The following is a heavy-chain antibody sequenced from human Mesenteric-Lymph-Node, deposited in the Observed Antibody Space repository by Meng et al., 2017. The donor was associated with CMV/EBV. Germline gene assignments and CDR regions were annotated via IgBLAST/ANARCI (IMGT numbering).Heavy chain of an antibody. Sequence: SVKVSCKASGYTFTDYYMHWVRQAPGRGLEWMGGIIPIFGTANYAQKFQGRVTITTDESTSTAYMELRSLRSDDTAVYYCASSRGYSYDYWGQGTLVTVSS. J-gene: IGHJ4*02. V-gene: IGHV1-69*05. CDR3: ASSRGYSYDY. CDR2: IIPIFGTA. CDR1: GYTFTDYY. D-gene: IGHD5-18*01.